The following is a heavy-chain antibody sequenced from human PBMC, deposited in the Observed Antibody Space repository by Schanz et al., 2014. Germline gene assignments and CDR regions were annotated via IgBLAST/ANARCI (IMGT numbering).Heavy chain of an antibody. CDR1: GFTFTTYA. D-gene: IGHD3-10*01. CDR2: ISGSGAST. J-gene: IGHJ4*02. Sequence: VQLVESGGGLVQPGESLRLSCAASGFTFTTYAMTWVRQAPGKGLEWVSAISGSGASTYYADSVKGRFTISRDNAKNSLYLQMNSLRAEDTAVYYCAKDQGSYGSGSYSYFDYWGQGTLATVSS. V-gene: IGHV3-23*04. CDR3: AKDQGSYGSGSYSYFDY.